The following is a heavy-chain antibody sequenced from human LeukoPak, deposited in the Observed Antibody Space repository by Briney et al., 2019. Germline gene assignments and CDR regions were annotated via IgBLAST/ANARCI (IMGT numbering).Heavy chain of an antibody. V-gene: IGHV1-3*01. D-gene: IGHD3-10*01. CDR1: GYTFTSYA. CDR3: ARDQGPTRGGFGELFIYFDY. CDR2: INAGNGNT. Sequence: GASVKVSCKASGYTFTSYAMHWVRQAPGQRLEWMGWINAGNGNTKYSQKFQGRVTITRDTSASTAYMELSSLRSEDTAVYYCARDQGPTRGGFGELFIYFDYWGQGTLVTVSS. J-gene: IGHJ4*02.